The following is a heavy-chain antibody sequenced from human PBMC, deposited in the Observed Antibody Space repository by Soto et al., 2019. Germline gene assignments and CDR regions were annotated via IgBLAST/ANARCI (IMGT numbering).Heavy chain of an antibody. CDR3: ARVLRSSSWYGHFDY. J-gene: IGHJ4*02. Sequence: SVKVSCKASGGTFSSYAISWVRQAPGQGLEWMGGIIPIFGTANYAQKFQGRVTITADESTSTAYMELSSLRSEDTAVYYCARVLRSSSWYGHFDYWGQGTLVTVSS. CDR2: IIPIFGTA. CDR1: GGTFSSYA. D-gene: IGHD6-13*01. V-gene: IGHV1-69*13.